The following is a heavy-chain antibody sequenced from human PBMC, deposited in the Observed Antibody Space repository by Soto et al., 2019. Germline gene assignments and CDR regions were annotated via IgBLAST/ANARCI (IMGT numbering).Heavy chain of an antibody. CDR3: TTERYCSGGSCYNNWFDP. D-gene: IGHD2-15*01. J-gene: IGHJ5*02. CDR2: IKSKTDGGTT. CDR1: GFTFSNAW. Sequence: GGSLRLSCAASGFTFSNAWMSWVRQAPGKGLEWVGRIKSKTDGGTTDYAAPVKGRFTISRDDSKNTLYLQMNSLKTEDTAVYYCTTERYCSGGSCYNNWFDPWGQGTLVTVSS. V-gene: IGHV3-15*01.